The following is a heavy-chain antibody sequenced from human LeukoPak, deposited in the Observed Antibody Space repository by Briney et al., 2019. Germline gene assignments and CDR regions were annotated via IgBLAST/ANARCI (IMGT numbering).Heavy chain of an antibody. CDR1: GFTFSSYA. CDR2: ISYDGSNK. V-gene: IGHV3-30*04. CDR3: ARDRIRGFVGATADY. Sequence: GGSLRLSCAASGFTFSSYAMHWVRQAPGKGLEWVAVISYDGSNKYYADSVKGRFTISRDNSKNTLYPQMNSLRAEDTAVYYCARDRIRGFVGATADYWGQGTLVTVSS. D-gene: IGHD1-26*01. J-gene: IGHJ4*02.